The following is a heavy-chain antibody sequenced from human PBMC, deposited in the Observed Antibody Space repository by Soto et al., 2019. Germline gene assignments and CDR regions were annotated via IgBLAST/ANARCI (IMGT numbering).Heavy chain of an antibody. J-gene: IGHJ3*02. CDR1: GFSLSTSGVG. Sequence: QITLKESGPTLVKPTQTLTLTCTFSGFSLSTSGVGVGWIRQPPGKALEWLALIYWNDDKRYSPSLKSRLTITKDTSKNQVVLTMTNMDPVDTATYYCAHRLYYYGSGSVTHAFDIWVQGTMVTVSS. CDR3: AHRLYYYGSGSVTHAFDI. D-gene: IGHD3-10*01. V-gene: IGHV2-5*01. CDR2: IYWNDDK.